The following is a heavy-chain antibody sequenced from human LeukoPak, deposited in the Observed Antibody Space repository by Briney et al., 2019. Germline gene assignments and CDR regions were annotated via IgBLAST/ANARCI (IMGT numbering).Heavy chain of an antibody. D-gene: IGHD6-19*01. CDR2: ISGSGGST. CDR3: AKRYSSGWYASFDY. CDR1: GFTFSSYA. J-gene: IGHJ4*02. Sequence: GGSLRLSCAASGFTFSSYAMSWVRQAPGKGLEWVSAISGSGGSTYYADSMKRRFTISRDNSKNTLYLQMNSLRAEDTAVYYCAKRYSSGWYASFDYWGQGTLVTVSS. V-gene: IGHV3-23*01.